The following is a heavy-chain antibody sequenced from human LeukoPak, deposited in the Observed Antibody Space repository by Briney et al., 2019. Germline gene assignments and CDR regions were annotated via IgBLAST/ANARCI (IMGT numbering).Heavy chain of an antibody. CDR3: ARRAIAVAGIGWFDP. CDR1: GFTFSNAC. Sequence: GGSLRLSCAASGFTFSNACMNWVRQAPGKGLEWVSYISSGYSTIYYADSVKGRFTISRDNAKNSLYLQMNSLRAEDTAVYYCARRAIAVAGIGWFDPWGQGTLVTVSS. J-gene: IGHJ5*02. D-gene: IGHD6-19*01. CDR2: ISSGYSTI. V-gene: IGHV3-48*01.